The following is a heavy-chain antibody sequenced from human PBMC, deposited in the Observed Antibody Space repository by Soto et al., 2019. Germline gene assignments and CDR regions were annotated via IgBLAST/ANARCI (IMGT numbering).Heavy chain of an antibody. CDR2: TYYRSKWYN. CDR1: GDSVSSNSAA. J-gene: IGHJ6*02. D-gene: IGHD6-19*01. Sequence: SQTLSLTCAISGDSVSSNSAAWNWIRQSPSRGLEWLGRTYYRSKWYNDYAVSVKSRITINPDTSKNQFSLQLNSVTPEDTAAYYCARDPFAPGIAVAGPYYYYYGMDVWGQGTTVTV. CDR3: ARDPFAPGIAVAGPYYYYYGMDV. V-gene: IGHV6-1*01.